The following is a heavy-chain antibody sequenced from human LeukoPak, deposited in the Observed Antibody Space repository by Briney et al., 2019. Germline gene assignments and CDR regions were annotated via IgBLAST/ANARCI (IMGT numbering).Heavy chain of an antibody. CDR3: ARGYMGY. CDR1: GFTFNNYG. D-gene: IGHD5-12*01. V-gene: IGHV3-21*01. Sequence: GGSLRLSCAASGFTFNNYGIDWVRQAPGKGLEWVSSISSSGSYIYYADSVKGRFTVSRDNSKNTLYLQMNSLRAEDTAVYYCARGYMGYWGQGTLVTVSS. J-gene: IGHJ4*02. CDR2: ISSSGSYI.